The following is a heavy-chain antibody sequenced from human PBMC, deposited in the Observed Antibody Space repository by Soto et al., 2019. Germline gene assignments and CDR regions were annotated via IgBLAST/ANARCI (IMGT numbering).Heavy chain of an antibody. CDR2: IWYDGSNK. V-gene: IGHV3-33*01. J-gene: IGHJ6*03. CDR1: GFTFSSDG. CDR3: ARAPRPTYCSSTSCWGEDYYYMDF. D-gene: IGHD2-2*01. Sequence: PGGSLRLSCAASGFTFSSDGMHWVRQAPGKGLEWVAVIWYDGSNKYYADSVKGRFTISRDNSKNTLYLQMNSLRAEDTAVYYCARAPRPTYCSSTSCWGEDYYYMDFWGKGTTVTVSS.